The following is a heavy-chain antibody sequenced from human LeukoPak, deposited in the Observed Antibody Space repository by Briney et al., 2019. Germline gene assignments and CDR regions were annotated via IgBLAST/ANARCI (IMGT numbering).Heavy chain of an antibody. V-gene: IGHV3-53*05. D-gene: IGHD3-22*01. CDR2: IYSGGST. CDR3: ASPTDSNAWYYFHY. J-gene: IGHJ4*02. Sequence: PGGSLRLSCAASGFTVSSNYMSWVRQAPGKGLEWVSVIYSGGSTYYADSVKGRFTISRDNSKNTLYLQVNSLRAEDTAVYYCASPTDSNAWYYFHYWGQGTLVTVSS. CDR1: GFTVSSNY.